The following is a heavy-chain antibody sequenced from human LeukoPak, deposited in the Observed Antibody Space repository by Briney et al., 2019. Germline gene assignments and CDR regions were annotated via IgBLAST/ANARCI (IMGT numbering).Heavy chain of an antibody. V-gene: IGHV3-30*03. CDR1: GFTFSNYG. CDR3: ARGEYSNSAGFDY. CDR2: ISYDGSKK. D-gene: IGHD6-6*01. Sequence: GRSLRLSCAASGFTFSNYGMHWVRQAPGKGLEWVAVISYDGSKKYYADSVKGRFTISRDNSKNMLYVQMNSLRAEDTAVYYCARGEYSNSAGFDYWGQGTLVTVSS. J-gene: IGHJ4*02.